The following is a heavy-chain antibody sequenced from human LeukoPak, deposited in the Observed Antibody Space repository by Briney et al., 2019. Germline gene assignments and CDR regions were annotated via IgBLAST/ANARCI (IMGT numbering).Heavy chain of an antibody. CDR2: ISISSSTL. Sequence: GGSLRLSCAASGFTFSTYSMNWVRQTPGKGLEWVSYISISSSTLYYADSVQGRFTISRDNAKNSLFLQVNSLRDEDTAVYYCARQRVTTGALDIWGQGTMVTVSS. CDR3: ARQRVTTGALDI. J-gene: IGHJ3*02. D-gene: IGHD4-17*01. V-gene: IGHV3-48*02. CDR1: GFTFSTYS.